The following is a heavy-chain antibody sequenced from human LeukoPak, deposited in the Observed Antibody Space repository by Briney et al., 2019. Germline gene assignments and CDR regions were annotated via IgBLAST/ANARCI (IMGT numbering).Heavy chain of an antibody. D-gene: IGHD2-2*01. CDR3: ARVQYGVYCSSTSCIRSYYYYYMDV. CDR1: GGSISSYY. Sequence: SETLSLTCAVSGGSISSYYWSWIRQPAGKGLEWIGRIYTSGSTNYNPSLKSRVTMSVDTSKNQFSLKLSSVTAADTGVYYCARVQYGVYCSSTSCIRSYYYYYMDVWGKGTTVTISS. CDR2: IYTSGST. J-gene: IGHJ6*03. V-gene: IGHV4-4*07.